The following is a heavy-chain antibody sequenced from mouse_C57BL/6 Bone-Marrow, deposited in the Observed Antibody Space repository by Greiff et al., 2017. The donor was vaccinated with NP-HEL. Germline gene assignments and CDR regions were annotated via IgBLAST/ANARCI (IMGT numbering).Heavy chain of an antibody. CDR2: IYPRSGNT. Sequence: VQLQQSGAELARPGASVKLSCKASGYTFTSYGISWVKQRTGQGLEWIGEIYPRSGNTYYNEKFKGKATLTADKSSSTAYMELRSLTSEDSAVYFCESPMIKGYFDVWGTGTTVTVSS. CDR1: GYTFTSYG. J-gene: IGHJ1*03. CDR3: ESPMIKGYFDV. D-gene: IGHD2-4*01. V-gene: IGHV1-81*01.